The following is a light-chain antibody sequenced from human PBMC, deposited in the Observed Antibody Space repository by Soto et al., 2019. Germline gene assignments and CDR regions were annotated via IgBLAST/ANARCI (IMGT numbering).Light chain of an antibody. CDR2: GAS. V-gene: IGKV3D-15*01. CDR3: QQYERWPPLT. J-gene: IGKJ4*01. Sequence: EVVMTQSPATLSVSPGDRATLSCRASHSVDRNLAWYQQKPGQPPRLLIFGASTGATGIPARFSGSGSGTEFTLTINDLQSEDFAVYYCQQYERWPPLTFGGGTKVEIK. CDR1: HSVDRN.